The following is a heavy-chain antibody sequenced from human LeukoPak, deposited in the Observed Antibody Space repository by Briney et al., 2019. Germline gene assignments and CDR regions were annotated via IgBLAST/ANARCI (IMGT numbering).Heavy chain of an antibody. D-gene: IGHD4-23*01. V-gene: IGHV2-5*02. CDR3: ARYGGNSAAIDY. CDR2: IYWDDDK. Sequence: SGPTLVKPTQTLTLTCTFSGFSLSTSGVGVGWIRQPPGKALEWLALIYWDDDKRYSPSLKSRLTFTKDTSKNQVVLIMTNMDPVATATYYCARYGGNSAAIDYWGQGTLVTVSS. J-gene: IGHJ4*02. CDR1: GFSLSTSGVG.